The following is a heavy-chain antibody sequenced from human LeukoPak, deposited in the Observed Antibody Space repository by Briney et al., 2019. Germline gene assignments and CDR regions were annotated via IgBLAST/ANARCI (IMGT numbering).Heavy chain of an antibody. Sequence: PGGSLRLSCAASGFTFSSYAMIWVRQAPGKGLEWVSALSGTYTNTYYAGSVRGRFTISRDNSRNTLYLQMNSLTAEDTAVYYCARLVVSATENWGQGTLVTVSS. CDR3: ARLVVSATEN. V-gene: IGHV3-23*01. CDR2: LSGTYTNT. CDR1: GFTFSSYA. J-gene: IGHJ4*02. D-gene: IGHD2-8*02.